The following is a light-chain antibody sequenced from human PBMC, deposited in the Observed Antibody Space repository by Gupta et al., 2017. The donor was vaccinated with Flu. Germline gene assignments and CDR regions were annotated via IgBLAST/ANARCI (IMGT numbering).Light chain of an antibody. CDR1: QSVSSSY. J-gene: IGKJ2*01. V-gene: IGKV3-20*01. Sequence: ERATLSCRASQSVSSSYLAWYQQKPGQAPRLLIYGASSRATGIPDRVSGSGSGTDFTLTISGLEPEDFAVYYCQQYGSSPYTFGQGTKLEIK. CDR2: GAS. CDR3: QQYGSSPYT.